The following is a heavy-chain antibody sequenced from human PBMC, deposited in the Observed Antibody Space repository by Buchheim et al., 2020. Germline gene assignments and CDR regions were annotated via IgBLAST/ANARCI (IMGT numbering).Heavy chain of an antibody. CDR1: GFTFSSSA. CDR3: AKCTVSALAGSSGWCNWFDP. D-gene: IGHD6-19*01. CDR2: ISGSGGST. J-gene: IGHJ5*02. Sequence: EVQLLESGGALVQPGGSLTLSCAASGFTFSSSAMNWVRQAPGKGLEWVSTISGSGGSTYYADSVKGRFTISRDNSKNTLYLQMSSLRAEDTAVYYCAKCTVSALAGSSGWCNWFDPWGQGTL. V-gene: IGHV3-23*01.